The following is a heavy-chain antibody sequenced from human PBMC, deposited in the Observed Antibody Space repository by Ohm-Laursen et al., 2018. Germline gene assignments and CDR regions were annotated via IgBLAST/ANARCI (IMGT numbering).Heavy chain of an antibody. V-gene: IGHV4-59*12. CDR3: ARTIPSIAAKWFDP. CDR1: SGSISNYF. J-gene: IGHJ5*02. CDR2: IYYSGST. D-gene: IGHD6-13*01. Sequence: GTLSLTCTVSSGSISNYFWSWIRQPPGKGLEWLGYIYYSGSTNYNPSLKSRVTTSVDTSKNQFSLKLSSVTAADTAVYYCARTIPSIAAKWFDPWGQGTLVTVSS.